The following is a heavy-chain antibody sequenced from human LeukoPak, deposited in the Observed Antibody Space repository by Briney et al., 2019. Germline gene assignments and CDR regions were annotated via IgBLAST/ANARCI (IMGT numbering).Heavy chain of an antibody. CDR2: ISGSGGST. D-gene: IGHD3-22*01. CDR1: GFTFSSYA. CDR3: AKVASYYYDSSGYLGY. V-gene: IGHV3-23*01. Sequence: QPGGSLRLSCAASGFTFSSYAMSWVRQAPGKGLEWVSAISGSGGSTYYADSVKGRFTISRDNSKNTLYLQMNSLRAEDTAVYYCAKVASYYYDSSGYLGYWGQGTLVTVSS. J-gene: IGHJ4*02.